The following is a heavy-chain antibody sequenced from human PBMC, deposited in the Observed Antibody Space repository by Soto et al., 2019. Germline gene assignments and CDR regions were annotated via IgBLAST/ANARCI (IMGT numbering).Heavy chain of an antibody. D-gene: IGHD4-17*01. CDR3: ARTTAVPNTLRSRYFFDY. J-gene: IGHJ4*02. CDR2: VYYSGTT. V-gene: IGHV4-61*01. Sequence: SETLSLTCSVSGGSVSDKTYYWSWIRQPPGKRLEWIGYVYYSGTTNYNPSLKSRVTISVDLSKNRFSLRLSSVTTADTALYYCARTTAVPNTLRSRYFFDYWGPGTLVTVSS. CDR1: GGSVSDKTYY.